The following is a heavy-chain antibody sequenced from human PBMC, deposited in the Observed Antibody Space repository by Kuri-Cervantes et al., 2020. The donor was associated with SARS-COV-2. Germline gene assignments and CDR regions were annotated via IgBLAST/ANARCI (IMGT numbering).Heavy chain of an antibody. CDR1: GFTFSSYG. CDR3: AKDGPDSGSYLFDY. V-gene: IGHV3-30*18. CDR2: ISYDGSNK. Sequence: GESLKISCAASGFTFSSYGMHWVRQAPGKGLEWVAVISYDGSNKYYVDSVKGRFTISRDNSKNTLYLQMNSLRAEDTAVYYCAKDGPDSGSYLFDYWGQGTLVTVSS. D-gene: IGHD1-26*01. J-gene: IGHJ4*02.